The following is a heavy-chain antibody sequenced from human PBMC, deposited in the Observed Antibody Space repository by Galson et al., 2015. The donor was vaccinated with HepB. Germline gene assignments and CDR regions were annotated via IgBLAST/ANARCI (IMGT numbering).Heavy chain of an antibody. Sequence: CAISGDSVSGNRAAWNWIRQSPSRGLERLGRTYYRSKWYNDYAVSVESRITINSDTSNNQFSLQLNSVTPEDTAVYYCARGDSGFDSWGQGILVTVSP. CDR2: TYYRSKWYN. D-gene: IGHD1-26*01. V-gene: IGHV6-1*01. CDR3: ARGDSGFDS. J-gene: IGHJ4*02. CDR1: GDSVSGNRAA.